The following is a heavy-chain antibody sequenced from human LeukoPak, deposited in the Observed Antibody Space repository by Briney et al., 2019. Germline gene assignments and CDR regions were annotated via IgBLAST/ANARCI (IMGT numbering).Heavy chain of an antibody. CDR2: IYPGDSDT. J-gene: IGHJ3*02. CDR3: ARLGPYYYDSSGYYHHDAFDI. V-gene: IGHV5-51*01. CDR1: GYSFTNYW. Sequence: GESLKISCKGSGYSFTNYWIGWVRQMPGKDLEWMGIIYPGDSDTRYSPSFQGQVTISADKSISTAYLQWSSLKASDTAMYYFARLGPYYYDSSGYYHHDAFDIWAKGQWSPSLQ. D-gene: IGHD3-22*01.